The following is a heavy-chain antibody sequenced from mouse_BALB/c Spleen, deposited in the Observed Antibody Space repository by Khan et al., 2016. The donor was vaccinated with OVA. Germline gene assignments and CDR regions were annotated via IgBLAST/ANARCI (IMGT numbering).Heavy chain of an antibody. D-gene: IGHD2-3*01. V-gene: IGHV14-1*02. Sequence: VQLKQSGAELVRPGALVKLSCKASGFNINDYYMHWIKQRPAQGLVWIGRIDPENGSTIYDPKFQGRASITSDTSSNTSYLQLSSLTSEDTAVYYCARDGYSPWFAYWGQGTLVTVSA. J-gene: IGHJ3*01. CDR1: GFNINDYY. CDR2: IDPENGST. CDR3: ARDGYSPWFAY.